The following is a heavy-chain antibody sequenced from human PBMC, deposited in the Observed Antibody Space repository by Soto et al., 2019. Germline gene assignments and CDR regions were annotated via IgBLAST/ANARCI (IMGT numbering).Heavy chain of an antibody. J-gene: IGHJ5*02. CDR3: ARGEWGYCSSTSCYQPAGLDP. D-gene: IGHD2-2*01. Sequence: QVQLQESGPGLVKPSQTLSLTCTVSGGSISSGGYYWSWIRQHPGKGLEWIGYIYYSGSTYYNPSLKSRVTISVDTSKNQSSLKLSSVTAADTAVYYCARGEWGYCSSTSCYQPAGLDPWGQGTLVTVSS. CDR2: IYYSGST. V-gene: IGHV4-31*03. CDR1: GGSISSGGYY.